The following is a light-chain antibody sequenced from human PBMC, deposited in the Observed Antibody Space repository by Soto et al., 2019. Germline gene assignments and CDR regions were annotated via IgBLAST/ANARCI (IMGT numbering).Light chain of an antibody. V-gene: IGKV1-5*03. Sequence: DIQMTQSPFTLSASVGDRVIITCRASQSISSWLAWYQQKPGKAPKLLIYQASTLAFGVPPRFSGSGSGTEFTLTISSLQPDDFATYYCQLYNTYSVFGPGTKVDIK. CDR3: QLYNTYSV. J-gene: IGKJ3*01. CDR1: QSISSW. CDR2: QAS.